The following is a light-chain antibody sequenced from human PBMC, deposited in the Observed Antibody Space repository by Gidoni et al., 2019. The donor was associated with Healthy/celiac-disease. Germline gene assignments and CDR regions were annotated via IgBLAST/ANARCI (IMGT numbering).Light chain of an antibody. CDR2: DAS. CDR3: QQRSNWPRG. J-gene: IGKJ4*01. CDR1: QSVSSY. V-gene: IGKV3-11*01. Sequence: EIVLTQSPATLSLSPGERATLSCRASQSVSSYLAWYQQKPGQAPRLLIYDASNRATGIPARFSGSGSGTDFTLTISSLEPEDFAVYYCQQRSNWPRGFXGXTKVEIK.